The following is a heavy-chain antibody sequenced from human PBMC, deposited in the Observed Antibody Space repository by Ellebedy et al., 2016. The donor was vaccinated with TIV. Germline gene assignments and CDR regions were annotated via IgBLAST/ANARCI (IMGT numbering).Heavy chain of an antibody. V-gene: IGHV3-7*01. D-gene: IGHD3-22*01. J-gene: IGHJ6*02. CDR3: ARDSYYYDSSGSMYYYYYGMDV. CDR2: INPNGRQT. Sequence: GGSLRLXCAASGFVFDTSWMTWVRQAPGKGLEWVAQINPNGRQTFYVKSVRGRFTISRDNVKNSLYLQMNSLRAEDTAVYSCARDSYYYDSSGSMYYYYYGMDVWGQGTTVTVSS. CDR1: GFVFDTSW.